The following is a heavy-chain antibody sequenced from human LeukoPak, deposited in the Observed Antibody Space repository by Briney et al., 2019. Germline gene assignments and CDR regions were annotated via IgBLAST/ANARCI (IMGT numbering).Heavy chain of an antibody. J-gene: IGHJ4*02. D-gene: IGHD5-12*01. Sequence: ASVKVSCKASGYTFTGYNMHWVRQAPGQGLEWMGWINPNSGGTNYAQKFQGRVTMTRDTSISTAYMELSRLRSDDTAVYYCARDLIVATPFDYWGQGTLVTVSS. CDR3: ARDLIVATPFDY. CDR2: INPNSGGT. V-gene: IGHV1-2*02. CDR1: GYTFTGYN.